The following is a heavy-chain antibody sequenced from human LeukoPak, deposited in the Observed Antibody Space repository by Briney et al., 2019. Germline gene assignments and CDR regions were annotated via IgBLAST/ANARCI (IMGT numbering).Heavy chain of an antibody. V-gene: IGHV3-7*04. CDR1: GFTISNCW. J-gene: IGHJ4*02. CDR3: ARNPPPDDSSGYLDY. CDR2: MNQDGSRI. Sequence: GGSLRLSCSASGFTISNCWMTWVRQAPGKELECLGNMNQDGSRIYYVNSVKGRFTISRDNAKNSLHLQMNSLRAEDTAVYYCARNPPPDDSSGYLDYWGQGALVTVSS. D-gene: IGHD3-22*01.